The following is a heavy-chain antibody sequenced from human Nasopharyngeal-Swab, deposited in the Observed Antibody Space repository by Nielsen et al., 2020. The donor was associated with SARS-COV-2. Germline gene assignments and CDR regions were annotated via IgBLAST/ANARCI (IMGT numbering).Heavy chain of an antibody. V-gene: IGHV3-11*03. D-gene: IGHD5-24*01. Sequence: GESLKISCAASGFTFSDYYMSWIRQAPGKGLEWVSYISSSSCYTNYADSVKGRFTISRDNAKNSLYLQMNSLRAEDTAVYYCAGGDGFPEGDYWGQGTLVTVSS. CDR1: GFTFSDYY. CDR2: ISSSSCYT. CDR3: AGGDGFPEGDY. J-gene: IGHJ4*02.